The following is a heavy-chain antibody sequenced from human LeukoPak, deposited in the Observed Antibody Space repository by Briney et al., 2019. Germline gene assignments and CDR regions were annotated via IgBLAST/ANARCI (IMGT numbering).Heavy chain of an antibody. CDR3: TSGSYSFYYMDV. Sequence: SETLSLTCTVSGGSIRSYYWSWIRQPPGKGLEWIGYLYYSGSTNYNPSLKSRVTISADTSKNQFSLKLSSVTAADTAVYYCTSGSYSFYYMDVWGKGATVTVSS. CDR2: LYYSGST. V-gene: IGHV4-59*01. CDR1: GGSIRSYY. D-gene: IGHD1-26*01. J-gene: IGHJ6*03.